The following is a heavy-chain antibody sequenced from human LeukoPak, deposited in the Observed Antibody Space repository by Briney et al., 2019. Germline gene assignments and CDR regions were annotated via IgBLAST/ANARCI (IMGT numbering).Heavy chain of an antibody. J-gene: IGHJ6*03. CDR1: GGSFSGYY. CDR2: INHSGST. D-gene: IGHD5-18*01. CDR3: ARLGYSYGYYYYYMDV. V-gene: IGHV4-34*01. Sequence: SETLSLTCAVYGGSFSGYYWSWIRQPPGKGLEWIGEINHSGSTSYNPSLKSRVTISVDTSKNQFSLKLSSVTAADTAVYYCARLGYSYGYYYYYMDVWGKGTTVTISS.